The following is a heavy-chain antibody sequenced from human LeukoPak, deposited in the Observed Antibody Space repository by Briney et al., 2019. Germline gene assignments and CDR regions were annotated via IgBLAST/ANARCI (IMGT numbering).Heavy chain of an antibody. J-gene: IGHJ4*02. Sequence: GESLKISCKGSGYSFTTYWIGWVRQMPGKGLEWMGIISPSDSDTRYSPSFQGQVSISADKSITTAYLQWSSLEASDTAMYYCAILGPRCCGGTGCYVYWGQGTLVTVSS. CDR3: AILGPRCCGGTGCYVY. CDR2: ISPSDSDT. D-gene: IGHD2-2*01. V-gene: IGHV5-51*01. CDR1: GYSFTTYW.